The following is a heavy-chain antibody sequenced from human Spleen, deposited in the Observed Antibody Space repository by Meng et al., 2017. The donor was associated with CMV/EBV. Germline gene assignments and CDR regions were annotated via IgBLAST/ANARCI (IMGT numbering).Heavy chain of an antibody. CDR2: IRFDGSTQ. V-gene: IGHV3-30*02. D-gene: IGHD6-6*01. Sequence: GESLKISCAASGFTFSSYGMHWVRQAPGKGLEWVAFIRFDGSTQYHADSVKGRVTISRDNSKSTMHLQMNSLRGEDTALYFCANARFEYSSSYFDSWGQGTLVTVSS. CDR1: GFTFSSYG. J-gene: IGHJ4*02. CDR3: ANARFEYSSSYFDS.